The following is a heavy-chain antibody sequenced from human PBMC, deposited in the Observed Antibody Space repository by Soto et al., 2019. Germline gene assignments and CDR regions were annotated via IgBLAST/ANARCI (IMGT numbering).Heavy chain of an antibody. CDR2: IYSGGST. V-gene: IGHV3-53*01. CDR1: GFTVTNSY. Sequence: EVQLVESGGGWIQPGGSLRLSCVASGFTVTNSYMSWVRQAPGKGLEWVSVIYSGGSTYYADSVKGRFTISRDNSKNTEYLQMNSLRADDTAAYYCASSHWYFSFDIWGQGTMVTVSS. CDR3: ASSHWYFSFDI. D-gene: IGHD6-13*01. J-gene: IGHJ3*02.